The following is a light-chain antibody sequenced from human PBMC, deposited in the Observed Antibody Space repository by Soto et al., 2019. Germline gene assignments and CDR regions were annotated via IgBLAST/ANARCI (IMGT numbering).Light chain of an antibody. CDR3: AAWDDSLNGAV. CDR2: SNN. CDR1: SSNIGSNT. Sequence: QSVLTQAPSASGTPGQRVTISCSGSSSNIGSNTVNWYQQLPRTAPKLLIYSNNERPSGVPDRFSGSKSGTSASLAISGLKSEDEADYYCAAWDDSLNGAVFGGGTQLTVL. J-gene: IGLJ7*01. V-gene: IGLV1-44*01.